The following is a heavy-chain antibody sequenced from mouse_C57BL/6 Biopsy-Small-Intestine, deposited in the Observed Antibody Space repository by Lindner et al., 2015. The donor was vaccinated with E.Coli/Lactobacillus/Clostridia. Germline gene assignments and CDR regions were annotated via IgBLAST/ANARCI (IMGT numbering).Heavy chain of an antibody. J-gene: IGHJ3*01. CDR2: IYPRDGTT. CDR3: ARGGWDPFAY. D-gene: IGHD4-1*01. Sequence: VQLQESGAELVRPGSSVKMSCKTSGCTFTSYGINWVKQRPGQGLEWIGWIYPRDGTTKYNEKFKGKATLTVDTSSSTAYMELHSLTSEDSAVYFCARGGWDPFAYWGQGTLVTVSA. V-gene: IGHV1-85*01. CDR1: GCTFTSYG.